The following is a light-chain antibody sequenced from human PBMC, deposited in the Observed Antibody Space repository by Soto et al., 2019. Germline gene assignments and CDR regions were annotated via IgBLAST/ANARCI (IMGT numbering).Light chain of an antibody. CDR3: QQYNNWPPWT. CDR1: QSVRSY. J-gene: IGKJ1*01. CDR2: GVS. V-gene: IGKV3-15*01. Sequence: EIVMTQSPATLSVSPVERATLSCRASQSVRSYLAWYQQKPGQAPRLLIYGVSTRATGIPARFSGSGSETEFTLNISSLQSEDFSVYYCQQYNNWPPWTFGQGTNVEVK.